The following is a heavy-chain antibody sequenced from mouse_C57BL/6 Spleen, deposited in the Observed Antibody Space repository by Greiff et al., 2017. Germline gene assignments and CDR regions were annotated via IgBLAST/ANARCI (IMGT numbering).Heavy chain of an antibody. V-gene: IGHV1-82*01. CDR2: IYPGDGDT. D-gene: IGHD1-1*01. J-gene: IGHJ2*01. CDR3: ARERVITTVVADYFDY. CDR1: GYAFSSSW. Sequence: VKLQESGPELVKPGASVKISCKASGYAFSSSWMNWVKQRPGKGLEWIGRIYPGDGDTNYNGKFKGKATLTADKSSSTAYMQLSSLTSEDSAVYFCARERVITTVVADYFDYWGQGTTLTVSS.